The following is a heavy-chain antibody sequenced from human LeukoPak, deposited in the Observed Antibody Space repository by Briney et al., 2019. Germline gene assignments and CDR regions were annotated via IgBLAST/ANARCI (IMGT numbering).Heavy chain of an antibody. CDR3: ARPIAAPARGLYNWFDP. CDR1: GVSISAYY. J-gene: IGHJ5*02. CDR2: VHYSGTT. Sequence: SETLSLTCTVSGVSISAYYWSWIRQSPGNGLAWIGSVHYSGTTNYNSSLNSRVTISVDTSKNQFSLKLSSVTAADTAVYYCARPIAAPARGLYNWFDPWGQGTLVTVSS. V-gene: IGHV4-59*08. D-gene: IGHD6-13*01.